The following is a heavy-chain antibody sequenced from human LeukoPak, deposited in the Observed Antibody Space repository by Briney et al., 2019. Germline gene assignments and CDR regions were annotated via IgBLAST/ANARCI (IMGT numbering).Heavy chain of an antibody. V-gene: IGHV3-11*01. CDR2: ISSSGSTI. Sequence: GGSLRLSCAASGFTFSDYYMSWIRQAPGKGLEWVSYISSSGSTIYYADSVKGRFTISRDNAKNSLYLQMNSLRAEDTAVYYCARDPNYYDSSGYLRDYWGQGTLVTVSS. CDR3: ARDPNYYDSSGYLRDY. CDR1: GFTFSDYY. D-gene: IGHD3-22*01. J-gene: IGHJ4*02.